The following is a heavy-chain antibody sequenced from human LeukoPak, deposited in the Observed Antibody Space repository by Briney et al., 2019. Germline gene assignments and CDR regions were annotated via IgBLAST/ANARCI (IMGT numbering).Heavy chain of an antibody. CDR3: AREGYSVDAFDI. CDR2: IYTSGST. J-gene: IGHJ3*02. V-gene: IGHV4-4*07. Sequence: SETLSLTCTVSGGSISSYYWSWVRQPAGKGLEWIGRIYTSGSTNYNPSLKSQVTMSVDTSKNQFSLKLSSVTAADTAVYYCAREGYSVDAFDIWGQGAMVTVSS. D-gene: IGHD6-13*01. CDR1: GGSISSYY.